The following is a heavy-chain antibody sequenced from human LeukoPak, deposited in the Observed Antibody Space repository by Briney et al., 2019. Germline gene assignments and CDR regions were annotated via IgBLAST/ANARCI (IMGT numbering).Heavy chain of an antibody. CDR3: ARDSGSSAYYYYIMDV. CDR2: MSHDGSTR. Sequence: GGSLRLSCAASGFTFSNHPMHWVRQAPGKGLEWLSLMSHDGSTRYYVDSVKGRFTISRDNSKNTLYLQMNTLRAEDTAVYYCARDSGSSAYYYYIMDVWGQGTTVTVSS. D-gene: IGHD1-26*01. J-gene: IGHJ6*02. V-gene: IGHV3-30-3*01. CDR1: GFTFSNHP.